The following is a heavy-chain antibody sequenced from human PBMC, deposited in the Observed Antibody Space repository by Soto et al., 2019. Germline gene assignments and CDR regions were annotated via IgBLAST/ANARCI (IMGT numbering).Heavy chain of an antibody. CDR2: ISISKGKT. J-gene: IGHJ6*02. D-gene: IGHD1-1*01. Sequence: QAQLVQSGAEVKRPGASVKVSCKASGYTFRNYDVAWVRRAPGHGLEWMGWISISKGKTYYQESLQGRVTMTMDTSTTTAYMEVRRLRSDSTAVYYCDCKGYIGNVGLDVWGQGTPVTVSS. V-gene: IGHV1-18*01. CDR1: GYTFRNYD. CDR3: DCKGYIGNVGLDV.